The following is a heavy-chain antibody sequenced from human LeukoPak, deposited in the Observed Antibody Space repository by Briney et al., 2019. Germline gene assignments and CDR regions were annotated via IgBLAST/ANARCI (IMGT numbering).Heavy chain of an antibody. V-gene: IGHV5-51*01. D-gene: IGHD2-15*01. Sequence: GESLKISCRASGYSFTSYWIGWVRQMPGKGLEWMGIIYPCDSDTRYSPSFQGQVTISADKSISTAHLQWSSLKASDTAMYYCARRTYCSGGSCYSTSINWFDPWGQGTLVTVSS. CDR1: GYSFTSYW. J-gene: IGHJ5*02. CDR3: ARRTYCSGGSCYSTSINWFDP. CDR2: IYPCDSDT.